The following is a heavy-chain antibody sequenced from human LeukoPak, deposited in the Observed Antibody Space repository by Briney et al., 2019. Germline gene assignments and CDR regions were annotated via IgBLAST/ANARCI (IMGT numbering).Heavy chain of an antibody. Sequence: GGSLRLSCAASGFTFSSYDMHWVRQATGKGLEWVSSIGTTGDTYYSGSVKGRFTLSRENAKNSLYLQMNSLRAGDTAVYYCARAGEMVRGTYCYVMDVWGQGTTVTVSS. D-gene: IGHD3-10*01. CDR3: ARAGEMVRGTYCYVMDV. J-gene: IGHJ6*02. CDR2: IGTTGDT. V-gene: IGHV3-13*04. CDR1: GFTFSSYD.